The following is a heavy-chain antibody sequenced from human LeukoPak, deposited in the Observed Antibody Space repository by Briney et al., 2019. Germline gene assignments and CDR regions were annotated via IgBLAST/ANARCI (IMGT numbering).Heavy chain of an antibody. V-gene: IGHV4-39*01. J-gene: IGHJ4*02. CDR1: AGAICGSSTY. D-gene: IGHD4/OR15-4a*01. CDR3: ARHYGA. Sequence: PETPSPTCTVSAGAICGSSTYCGWVRHPPGKGLEWIGSIYSRGSTNYNPSLKSRVTISVDTSKNHCSLKRNSVAATDTAVYYYARHYGAWGQGTLVTVS. CDR2: IYSRGST.